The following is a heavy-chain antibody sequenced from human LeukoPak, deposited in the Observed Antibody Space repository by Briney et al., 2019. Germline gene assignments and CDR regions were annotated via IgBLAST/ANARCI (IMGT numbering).Heavy chain of an antibody. CDR3: ARVEAATTNPRFDS. Sequence: SETLSLTCTVSGDSIRNAAYYWSWVRQHPGEGLEWIGYIGYSGDTYYNPSLRSRLTISVDTSEKQFSLGLSSVTAADTAVYYCARVEAATTNPRFDSWGQGTLITVSS. V-gene: IGHV4-31*03. D-gene: IGHD5-24*01. CDR2: IGYSGDT. CDR1: GDSIRNAAYY. J-gene: IGHJ4*02.